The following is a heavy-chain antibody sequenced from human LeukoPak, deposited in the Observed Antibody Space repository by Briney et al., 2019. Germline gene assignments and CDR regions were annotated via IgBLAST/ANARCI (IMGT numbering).Heavy chain of an antibody. D-gene: IGHD1/OR15-1a*01. CDR2: INHSGST. V-gene: IGHV4-34*01. Sequence: SETLSLTCAVYGGSFSGYYWSWIRQPPGKGLEWIGEINHSGSTNYNPSLKSRVTISVDTSKNQFSLKLSSVTAADTAVYYCARGAVMKMVRTNYFDYWGQGTLVTVSS. CDR1: GGSFSGYY. J-gene: IGHJ4*02. CDR3: ARGAVMKMVRTNYFDY.